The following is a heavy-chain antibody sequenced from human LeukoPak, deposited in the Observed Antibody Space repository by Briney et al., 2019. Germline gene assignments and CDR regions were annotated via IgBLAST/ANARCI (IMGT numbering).Heavy chain of an antibody. D-gene: IGHD6-19*01. Sequence: SETLSLTCTVSGGSITSYYWSWIRQPPGKGLEWIGYIYYSGSTNYNPSLKSRVTISVDTSKNQFSLKLSSVTAADTAVYYCARPQGSNHRRIAVAGRAAFDYWGQGTLVTVSS. CDR1: GGSITSYY. CDR3: ARPQGSNHRRIAVAGRAAFDY. V-gene: IGHV4-59*12. J-gene: IGHJ4*02. CDR2: IYYSGST.